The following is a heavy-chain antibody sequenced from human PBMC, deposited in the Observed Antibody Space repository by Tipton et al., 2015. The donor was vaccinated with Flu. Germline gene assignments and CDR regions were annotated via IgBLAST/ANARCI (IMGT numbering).Heavy chain of an antibody. CDR1: GGSISSYY. J-gene: IGHJ5*02. V-gene: IGHV4-4*07. Sequence: LRLSCTVSGGSISSYYWSWIRQPAGKGLEWIGRIYTSGSTNYNPSLKSRVTMSVDTSKNQFSLKLSSVTAADTAVYYCARVTSTWFDPWCQGTLVTVSS. CDR3: ARVTSTWFDP. CDR2: IYTSGST.